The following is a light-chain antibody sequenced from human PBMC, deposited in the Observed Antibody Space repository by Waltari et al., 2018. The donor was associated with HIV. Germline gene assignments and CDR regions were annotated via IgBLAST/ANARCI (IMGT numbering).Light chain of an antibody. Sequence: EVVMTQSPDTLSVSPGERATLSCRASQNVGANLAWYQVRPGQAPSLLIYGATSRTTDFPARFSASGSGTEFTLTISSLQSEDFAIYYCQQYNDLPQTFGQGTRVDMK. CDR1: QNVGAN. V-gene: IGKV3-15*01. J-gene: IGKJ1*01. CDR3: QQYNDLPQT. CDR2: GAT.